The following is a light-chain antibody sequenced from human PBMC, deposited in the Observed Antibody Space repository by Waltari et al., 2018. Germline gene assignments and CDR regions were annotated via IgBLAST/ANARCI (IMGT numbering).Light chain of an antibody. Sequence: DIQMTQSPSTLSASVGARVTTTCRASQSISSWLAWYQKKPGKDPKLLIYKASSLESGVPSRFSGSGSGTEFTLTISSLQPDDFATYYCQQYNSYRYTFGQGTKLEIK. CDR3: QQYNSYRYT. V-gene: IGKV1-5*03. CDR1: QSISSW. J-gene: IGKJ2*01. CDR2: KAS.